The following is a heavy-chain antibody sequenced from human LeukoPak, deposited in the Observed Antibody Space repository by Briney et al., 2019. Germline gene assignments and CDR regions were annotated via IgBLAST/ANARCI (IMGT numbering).Heavy chain of an antibody. J-gene: IGHJ6*03. CDR1: GGSFSDYY. CDR2: MNPSGST. Sequence: SETLSLTCAVYGGSFSDYYWTWIRQPPGKGREWMGEMNPSGSTNYKPSLNSRVTISVDTSKNQLSLKLSSVTAADTALYYCARGRQDVTMIVVVMTAVSYYLDVWGKGTTVTVS. CDR3: ARGRQDVTMIVVVMTAVSYYLDV. D-gene: IGHD3-22*01. V-gene: IGHV4-34*01.